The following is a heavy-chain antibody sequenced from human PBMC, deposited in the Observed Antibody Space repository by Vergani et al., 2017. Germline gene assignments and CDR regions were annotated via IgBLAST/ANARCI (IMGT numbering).Heavy chain of an antibody. Sequence: QVQLQESGPGLVKPSETLSLTCPVSGGSISSYYWSWIRQPPGKGLEWIGYIYYSGSTNYNPSLKSRVTISVDTSKNQFSLKLSSVTAADTAVYYCARDFGYCSSTSCYFGWFDPGGQGTLVTVSA. CDR3: ARDFGYCSSTSCYFGWFDP. CDR1: GGSISSYY. D-gene: IGHD2-2*01. J-gene: IGHJ5*02. CDR2: IYYSGST. V-gene: IGHV4-59*12.